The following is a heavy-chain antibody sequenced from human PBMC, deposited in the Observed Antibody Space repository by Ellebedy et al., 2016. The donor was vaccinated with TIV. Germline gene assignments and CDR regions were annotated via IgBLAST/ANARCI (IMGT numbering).Heavy chain of an antibody. CDR3: ARVNTTMVYFDY. D-gene: IGHD5-18*01. J-gene: IGHJ4*02. V-gene: IGHV1-46*01. CDR2: INPSGGST. Sequence: AASVKVSCKASGYTFTSYYMHCVRQAPGQGLEWMGIINPSGGSTIYAQKFQGRVTMTRDTSTSTVYMELSSLRSEDTAVYYCARVNTTMVYFDYWGQGTLVTVSS. CDR1: GYTFTSYY.